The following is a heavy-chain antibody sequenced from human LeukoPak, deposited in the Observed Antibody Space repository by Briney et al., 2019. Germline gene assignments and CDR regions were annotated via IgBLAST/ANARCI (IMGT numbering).Heavy chain of an antibody. CDR3: ARDLRDGYNYNYYYYYGMDV. V-gene: IGHV3-48*02. D-gene: IGHD5-24*01. J-gene: IGHJ6*02. CDR2: ISSSSSTI. Sequence: GGSLRLSCAASGFTFSIYSMNWVRQAPGKGLEWVSSISSSSSTIYYADSVKGRFTISRDNAKNSLYLQMNSLRDEDTAVYYCARDLRDGYNYNYYYYYGMDVWGQGTTVTVSS. CDR1: GFTFSIYS.